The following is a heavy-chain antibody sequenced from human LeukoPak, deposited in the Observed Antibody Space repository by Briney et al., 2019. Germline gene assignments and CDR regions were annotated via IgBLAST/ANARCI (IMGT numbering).Heavy chain of an antibody. J-gene: IGHJ4*02. CDR3: ARRQSHLTLRDSYIMTYHFDN. V-gene: IGHV4-34*01. D-gene: IGHD3-16*01. Sequence: KASETLSLTCAVYGGSFSGYYWTWIRQPSGKGLEWIAEINHSGNTNYNSSLKSRVTILVDTTKSQFTLRLTSVTAADTAVYYCARRQSHLTLRDSYIMTYHFDNWGQGTLITVSS. CDR2: INHSGNT. CDR1: GGSFSGYY.